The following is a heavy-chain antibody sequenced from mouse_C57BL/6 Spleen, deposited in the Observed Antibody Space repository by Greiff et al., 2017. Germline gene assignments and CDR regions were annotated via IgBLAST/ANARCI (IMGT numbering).Heavy chain of an antibody. V-gene: IGHV1-59*01. J-gene: IGHJ2*01. CDR3: GIDWAYYFDY. D-gene: IGHD4-1*01. Sequence: QVQLQQPGAELVRPGTSVKLSCKASGYTFTSYWMHWVKQRPGQGLEWIGVIDPSDSYTNYNQKFKGKATLTVDTSSSTAYMQLSSLTSEDSAVYYCGIDWAYYFDYWGQGTTLTVSS. CDR1: GYTFTSYW. CDR2: IDPSDSYT.